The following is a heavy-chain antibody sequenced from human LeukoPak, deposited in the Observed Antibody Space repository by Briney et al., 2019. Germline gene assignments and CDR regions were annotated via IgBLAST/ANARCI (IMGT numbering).Heavy chain of an antibody. CDR2: MNPNSGNT. CDR3: ARQSCGGDCYRWFDP. Sequence: ASVKVSCKASGYTFTSYDINWVRQAPGQGLEWMGWMNPNSGNTGYAQKFQGRVTMTRNTSISTAYMELSGLRSEDTAVYYCARQSCGGDCYRWFDPWGQGTLVTVSS. J-gene: IGHJ5*02. CDR1: GYTFTSYD. D-gene: IGHD2-21*02. V-gene: IGHV1-8*01.